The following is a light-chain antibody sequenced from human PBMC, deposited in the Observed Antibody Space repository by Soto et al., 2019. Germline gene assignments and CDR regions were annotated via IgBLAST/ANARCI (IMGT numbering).Light chain of an antibody. CDR2: AAS. CDR1: QSISTY. Sequence: IQMTQSPSSLSASVGDRVTITCRAGQSISTYLNWYQQKPGKAPKLLIYAASSLQSGVPSRFSGSGSGTDFTLTISNLQPDDFATYYCQQSTGIPYTFGQGSKLEIK. V-gene: IGKV1-39*01. CDR3: QQSTGIPYT. J-gene: IGKJ2*01.